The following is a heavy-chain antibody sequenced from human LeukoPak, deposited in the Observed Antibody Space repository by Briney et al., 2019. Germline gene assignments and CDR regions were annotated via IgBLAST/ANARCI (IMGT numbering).Heavy chain of an antibody. D-gene: IGHD3-22*01. CDR3: ASGYDSSAPFRL. Sequence: SQTLSLTCIVSGDSINMGGYYWTWVRQHPGEGLEWIGLIFYSGYSDYNPAFTSRLTISLATSKTQFSLRLTSVTAADTAVYFCASGYDSSAPFRLWGQGTLVTVSS. CDR1: GDSINMGGYY. CDR2: IFYSGYS. V-gene: IGHV4-31*02. J-gene: IGHJ4*01.